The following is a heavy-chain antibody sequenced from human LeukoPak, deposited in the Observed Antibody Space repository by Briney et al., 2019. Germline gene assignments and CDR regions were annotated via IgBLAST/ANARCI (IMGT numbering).Heavy chain of an antibody. CDR3: ARGLPVAGFTDY. V-gene: IGHV4-59*01. D-gene: IGHD6-19*01. J-gene: IGHJ4*02. Sequence: SETLSLTCAVNGGSFSGYYWIWIRQPPGKGLEWIGYIYYSGSTNYNPSFKSRVSISVDTSKNQFSLKLSSVIAADTAVYYCARGLPVAGFTDYWGQGTLVTVSS. CDR2: IYYSGST. CDR1: GGSFSGYY.